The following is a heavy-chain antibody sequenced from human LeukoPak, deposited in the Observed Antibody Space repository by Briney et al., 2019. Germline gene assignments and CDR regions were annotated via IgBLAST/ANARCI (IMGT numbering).Heavy chain of an antibody. Sequence: GGSLRLSCAASGFTFSSYEMNWVRQAPGKGLEWVSYISSSGSTIYYADSVKGRFTISRDNAKNSLYLQMNSLRAEDTAVYYCARDGPRLAGTQRADYWGQGTLVTVSS. J-gene: IGHJ4*02. CDR1: GFTFSSYE. V-gene: IGHV3-48*03. CDR2: ISSSGSTI. CDR3: ARDGPRLAGTQRADY. D-gene: IGHD6-19*01.